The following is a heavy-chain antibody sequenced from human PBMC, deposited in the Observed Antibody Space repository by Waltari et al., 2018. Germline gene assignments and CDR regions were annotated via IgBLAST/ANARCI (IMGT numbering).Heavy chain of an antibody. CDR3: ARQEMATMHYGMDV. Sequence: EVQLVQSGAEVKKPGESLKISCKGSGYSFTNYWIAWVRQTPEKGLEWMGIIYPGDSDTRYSPSFQGQVTISADKSTSTAYLQWGSLKASDTAIYYCARQEMATMHYGMDVWGQGTTVTVSS. CDR2: IYPGDSDT. V-gene: IGHV5-51*01. D-gene: IGHD5-12*01. J-gene: IGHJ6*02. CDR1: GYSFTNYW.